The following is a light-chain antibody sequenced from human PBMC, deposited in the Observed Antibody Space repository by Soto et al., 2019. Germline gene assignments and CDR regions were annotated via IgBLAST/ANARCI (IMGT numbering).Light chain of an antibody. V-gene: IGKV3-11*01. CDR3: QQRGNWPLT. CDR1: QSVSSY. Sequence: EIVLTQSPATLSLSPGERATLSCRASQSVSSYFAWYQQKPGQAPRLLIYDASNRATGIPARFNGSGSGTDYTLTISSLEPEDFAVYYCQQRGNWPLTFGQGTKVEIK. J-gene: IGKJ1*01. CDR2: DAS.